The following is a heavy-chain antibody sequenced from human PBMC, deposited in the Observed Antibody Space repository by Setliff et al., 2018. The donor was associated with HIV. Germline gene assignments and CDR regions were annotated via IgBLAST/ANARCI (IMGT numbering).Heavy chain of an antibody. V-gene: IGHV4-39*07. CDR2: IYYSGST. CDR1: GASIRSGNQY. J-gene: IGHJ2*01. Sequence: SETLSLTCSVSGASIRSGNQYWSWIRQPPGKGLEWIGSIYYSGSTYYKSSLKSRVTISVDTSKNQFSLKLTSVTAADTAVYYCARKYYFDRSGYQRDWNFDLWGRGTLVTVSS. CDR3: ARKYYFDRSGYQRDWNFDL. D-gene: IGHD3-22*01.